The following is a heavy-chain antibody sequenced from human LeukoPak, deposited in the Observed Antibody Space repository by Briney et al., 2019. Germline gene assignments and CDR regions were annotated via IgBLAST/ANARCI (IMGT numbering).Heavy chain of an antibody. CDR3: ARGRSSSWFSY. CDR2: IYYSGGT. J-gene: IGHJ4*02. V-gene: IGHV4-59*01. D-gene: IGHD6-13*01. CDR1: GGSISSYY. Sequence: SETLSLTCTVSGGSISSYYWSWIRQPPGKGLEWIGYIYYSGGTNYNPSLKSRVTISVDTSKNQFSLKLSSVTAADTAVYYCARGRSSSWFSYWGQGTLVTVSS.